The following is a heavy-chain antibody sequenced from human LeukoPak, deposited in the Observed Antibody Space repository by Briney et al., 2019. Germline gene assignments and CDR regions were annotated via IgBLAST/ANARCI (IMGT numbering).Heavy chain of an antibody. Sequence: GGSLRLSCAASGFTLDDYGMSWVRHAPGKGLEWVSGINWNGGSTGYADSVKGRFTISRDNAKNSLYLQMNSLRAEDTALYYCARVPDYDFWSGYDDAFDIGGQGTMVTVSS. V-gene: IGHV3-20*04. D-gene: IGHD3-3*01. CDR1: GFTLDDYG. CDR2: INWNGGST. CDR3: ARVPDYDFWSGYDDAFDI. J-gene: IGHJ3*02.